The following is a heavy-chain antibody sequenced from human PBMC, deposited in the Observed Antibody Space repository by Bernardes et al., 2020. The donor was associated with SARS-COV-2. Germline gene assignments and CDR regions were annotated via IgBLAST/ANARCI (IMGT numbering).Heavy chain of an antibody. CDR3: AHSPTITICGVVIDYYYGMDV. J-gene: IGHJ6*02. Sequence: SGPTLVKPTQTLTLTCTFSGFSLSTSGVGVGWIRQPPGKALEWLALIYWNDDKRYSPSLKSRLTITKDTSKNQVVLTMTNMDPVDTATYYCAHSPTITICGVVIDYYYGMDVWGQGTTVTVSS. V-gene: IGHV2-5*01. D-gene: IGHD3-3*01. CDR2: IYWNDDK. CDR1: GFSLSTSGVG.